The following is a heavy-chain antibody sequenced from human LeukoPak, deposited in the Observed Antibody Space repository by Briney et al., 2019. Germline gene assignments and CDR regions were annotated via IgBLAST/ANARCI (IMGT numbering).Heavy chain of an antibody. J-gene: IGHJ6*02. V-gene: IGHV3-21*01. D-gene: IGHD6-19*01. Sequence: PGGSLRLSCAASGFTFSTYNMNWVRQAPGKGLEWVSSISSSSSYIYYADSVKGRFTISRDNAKNSLYLQMNSLRAEDTAVYYCAREKAVDYGMDVWGQGTTVTVSS. CDR2: ISSSSSYI. CDR1: GFTFSTYN. CDR3: AREKAVDYGMDV.